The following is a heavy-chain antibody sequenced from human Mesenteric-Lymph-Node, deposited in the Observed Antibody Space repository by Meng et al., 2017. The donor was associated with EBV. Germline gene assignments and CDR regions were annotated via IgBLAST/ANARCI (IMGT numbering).Heavy chain of an antibody. CDR2: IYDSGTT. CDR3: ARDRGWELLDY. V-gene: IGHV4-61*01. Sequence: VSGPEAVKPSETLSPTCPVSGVAGSGDSVSWGWIREPPEKGLEWIGFIYDSGTTHNRPSLKSRVTISVDTSKNQFSLELRSMTPADTAVYYCARDRGWELLDYWGQRTLVTVSS. D-gene: IGHD1-26*01. J-gene: IGHJ4*02. CDR1: GVAGSGDSVS.